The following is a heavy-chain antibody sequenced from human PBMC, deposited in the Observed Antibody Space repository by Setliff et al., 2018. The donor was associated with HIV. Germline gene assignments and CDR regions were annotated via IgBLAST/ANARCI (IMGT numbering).Heavy chain of an antibody. CDR2: INSSGTT. J-gene: IGHJ4*02. CDR3: AHYYYDTSGQPFDY. CDR1: GGSFSNFF. V-gene: IGHV4-4*09. Sequence: PSETLSLTCTVSGGSFSNFFWNWIRQPPGKGLEWIGYINSSGTTNYNPSLKSRVNISIDPSKNQLSLKLSSVTAADTAVYYCAHYYYDTSGQPFDYWGQGTLVTVSS. D-gene: IGHD3-22*01.